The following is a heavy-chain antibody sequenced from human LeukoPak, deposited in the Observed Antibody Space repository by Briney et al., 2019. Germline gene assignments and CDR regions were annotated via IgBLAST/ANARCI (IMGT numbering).Heavy chain of an antibody. CDR3: ATVKYDYGDPVGWFDP. CDR1: GFPFSASA. CDR2: ILSTGTT. Sequence: GGSLRLSCAASGFPFSASAMIWVRQAPGKGLEWVSHILSTGTTYYADSVRGRFTISRDNSKNTLYLLMTSLRADDTAVYYCATVKYDYGDPVGWFDPWGQGTLVTVSS. V-gene: IGHV3-23*01. J-gene: IGHJ5*02. D-gene: IGHD4-17*01.